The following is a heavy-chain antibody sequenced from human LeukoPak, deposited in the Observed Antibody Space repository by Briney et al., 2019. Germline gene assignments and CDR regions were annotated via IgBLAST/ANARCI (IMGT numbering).Heavy chain of an antibody. CDR1: GYTFTSYY. CDR2: INPSGGST. V-gene: IGHV1-46*03. J-gene: IGHJ3*02. CDR3: ASGSTQRFDAFDI. D-gene: IGHD1-26*01. Sequence: ASVKVSCKASGYTFTSYYMHWVRQAPGQGLEWMGVINPSGGSTSYAQKFQGRVTMTRDMSASTVYMELSSLRSEDTAVYYCASGSTQRFDAFDIWGQGTMVTVSS.